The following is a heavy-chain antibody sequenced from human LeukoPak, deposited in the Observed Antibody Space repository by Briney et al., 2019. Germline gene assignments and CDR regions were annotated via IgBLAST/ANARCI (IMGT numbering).Heavy chain of an antibody. Sequence: ASVKVSCKVSGYTLTELSMHWVRQAPGKGLEWMGGFDPEDGETIYAQKFQGRVTMTEDTSTDTAYMELSSLRSEETAVYYCATGEYCSSTSCPFYYYGMDVWGQGTTVTVSS. J-gene: IGHJ6*02. V-gene: IGHV1-24*01. CDR3: ATGEYCSSTSCPFYYYGMDV. CDR2: FDPEDGET. D-gene: IGHD2-2*01. CDR1: GYTLTELS.